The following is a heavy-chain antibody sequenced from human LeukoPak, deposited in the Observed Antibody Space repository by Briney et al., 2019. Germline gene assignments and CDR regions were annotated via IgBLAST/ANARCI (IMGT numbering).Heavy chain of an antibody. J-gene: IGHJ4*02. CDR1: GGTFSSYA. CDR3: ARGRESHYDFWSGPLDY. D-gene: IGHD3-3*01. Sequence: SVKVSCKASGGTFSSYAISWVLQAPGQGLEWMGGIIPIFGTANYAQKFQGRVTITTDESTSTAYMELSSLRSEDTAVYYCARGRESHYDFWSGPLDYWGQGTLVTVSS. V-gene: IGHV1-69*05. CDR2: IIPIFGTA.